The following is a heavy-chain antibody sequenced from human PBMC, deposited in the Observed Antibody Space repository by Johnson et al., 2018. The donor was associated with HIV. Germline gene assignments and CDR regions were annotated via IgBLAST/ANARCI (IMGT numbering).Heavy chain of an antibody. V-gene: IGHV3-7*05. CDR3: ARGRSGGWDAFDI. D-gene: IGHD1-26*01. CDR2: IKQDGSEK. Sequence: VQLVESGGGVVQPGRSLRLSCAASGFTFSSYWMSWVRQAPGKGLEWVANIKQDGSEKYYVDSVKGRFTISRANAKNSLYLQMNSLRAEDAAVYYCARGRSGGWDAFDIWGQGTMVTVSS. CDR1: GFTFSSYW. J-gene: IGHJ3*02.